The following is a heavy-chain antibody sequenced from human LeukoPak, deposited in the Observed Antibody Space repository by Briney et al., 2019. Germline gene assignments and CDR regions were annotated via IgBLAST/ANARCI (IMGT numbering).Heavy chain of an antibody. CDR1: GGTFSSYA. J-gene: IGHJ5*02. D-gene: IGHD6-13*01. CDR2: IIPIFGTA. Sequence: SVKVSCKASGGTFSSYAISWVRQAPGQGLEWMGGIIPIFGTANYAQKFQGRVTITADESTSTAYMELSSLRSEDTAVYYCARSTMYSSSWYVWFDPWGQGTLVTVSS. V-gene: IGHV1-69*13. CDR3: ARSTMYSSSWYVWFDP.